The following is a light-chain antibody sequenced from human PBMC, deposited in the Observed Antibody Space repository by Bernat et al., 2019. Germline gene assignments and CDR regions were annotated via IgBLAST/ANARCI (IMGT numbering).Light chain of an antibody. CDR3: QQYERSRT. Sequence: EIVLTQSPGTLSLSPGERATLSCRASQSIDTRYLAWYQQKPGQAPSLLIYGVSGRASGIPDRFSGSGSGTDFTLTISRLEPEDFAIYYCQQYERSRTFGQGTKVQMK. V-gene: IGKV3-20*01. CDR2: GVS. CDR1: QSIDTRY. J-gene: IGKJ1*01.